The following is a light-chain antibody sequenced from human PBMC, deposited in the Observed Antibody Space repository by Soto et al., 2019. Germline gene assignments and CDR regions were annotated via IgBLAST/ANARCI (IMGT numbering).Light chain of an antibody. CDR2: EVS. J-gene: IGLJ1*01. V-gene: IGLV2-8*01. CDR1: SSDVGDYDY. CDR3: SSYTHRHCV. Sequence: QSALTQPPSASGSPGQSVTISCTGTSSDVGDYDYVSWYQQYPGKAPKLIIYEVSRRPSGVPDRFSGSKTGNTASLTVSGLQSEDKAASSSSSYTHRHCVFGPGTMV.